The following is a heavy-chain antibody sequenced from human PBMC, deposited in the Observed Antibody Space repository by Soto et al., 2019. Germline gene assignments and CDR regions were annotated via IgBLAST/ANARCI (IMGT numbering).Heavy chain of an antibody. Sequence: EVQLVESGGGLVQPGGSLRLSCAASGFTFSSYSMNWVRQAPGKGLEWVSYISSSSSTIYYADSVKGPFTISRDNAKNSLYLQMNSLRDEDTAVYYCARPLYPYNWNDGDAFDIWGQGTMVTVSS. J-gene: IGHJ3*02. CDR1: GFTFSSYS. CDR3: ARPLYPYNWNDGDAFDI. D-gene: IGHD1-1*01. CDR2: ISSSSSTI. V-gene: IGHV3-48*02.